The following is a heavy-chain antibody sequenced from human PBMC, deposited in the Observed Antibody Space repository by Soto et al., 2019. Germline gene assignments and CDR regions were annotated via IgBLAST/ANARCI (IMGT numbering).Heavy chain of an antibody. CDR2: ISDSGGSK. J-gene: IGHJ6*02. D-gene: IGHD3-22*01. CDR3: AKGRLSCMDV. Sequence: GGSPRPSFSTPCFPFSRYCMPRVRQAPGKGLEWVSAISDSGGSKYYADSVKGRFTISRDNSKNTLYLQMNSLRAEDTAVYYCAKGRLSCMDVWGQGTTVTVSS. CDR1: CFPFSRYC. V-gene: IGHV3-23*01.